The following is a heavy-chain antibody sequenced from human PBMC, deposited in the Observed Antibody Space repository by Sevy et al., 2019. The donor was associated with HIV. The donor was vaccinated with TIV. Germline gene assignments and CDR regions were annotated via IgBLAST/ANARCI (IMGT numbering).Heavy chain of an antibody. J-gene: IGHJ4*02. D-gene: IGHD4-17*01. CDR2: LSGSGGRT. CDR1: GFTFSNYA. V-gene: IGHV3-23*01. CDR3: AKERGDYNLDYFDY. Sequence: GGSLRLSCAASGFTFSNYALGWVRQAPGKGLEWVSNLSGSGGRTHYADSVKGRFPISRDKSTNTLYLQMNSLRAEDTDVYYCAKERGDYNLDYFDYWGQGTLVTVSS.